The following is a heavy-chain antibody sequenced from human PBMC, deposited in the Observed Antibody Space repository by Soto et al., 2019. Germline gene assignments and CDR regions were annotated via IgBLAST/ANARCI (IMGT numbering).Heavy chain of an antibody. CDR1: GYTFTSYD. Sequence: QVQLVQSGAEVKKPGASVKVSCKASGYTFTSYDINWVRQATGQGLEWMGWMNPNSGNTGYAQKFEGRVTMXXNXSXXTAYMELSSLRSEDTAVYYCARGQAPIAAAGTFDYWGQGTLVTVSS. D-gene: IGHD6-13*01. CDR3: ARGQAPIAAAGTFDY. V-gene: IGHV1-8*01. CDR2: MNPNSGNT. J-gene: IGHJ4*02.